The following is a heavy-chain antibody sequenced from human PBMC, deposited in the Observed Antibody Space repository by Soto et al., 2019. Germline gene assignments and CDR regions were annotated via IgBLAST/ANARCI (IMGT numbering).Heavy chain of an antibody. CDR3: ARDRVAATTPYYFDY. CDR2: ISAYNGNT. V-gene: IGHV1-18*01. J-gene: IGHJ4*02. CDR1: GYTFTSYG. D-gene: IGHD2-15*01. Sequence: ASVKVSCKASGYTFTSYGISWVRQAPGQGLEWMGWISAYNGNTNYAQKLQGRVTMTTDTSTSTAYMELRSPRSDDTAVYYCARDRVAATTPYYFDYWGQGTLVTVSS.